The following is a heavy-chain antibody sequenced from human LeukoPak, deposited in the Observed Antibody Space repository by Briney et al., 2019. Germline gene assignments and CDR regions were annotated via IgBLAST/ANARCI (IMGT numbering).Heavy chain of an antibody. CDR2: IRSKAYGGTT. Sequence: SLRLSCTASGFTFGDYAMSWVRQAPGKGLEWVGFIRSKAYGGTTEYAASVKGIFTISRDDSKSIAYLQMNSLKTEDTAVYYCTRCLPYYDFWSGYFPYYYYYYYMDVWGKGTTVTVSS. J-gene: IGHJ6*03. CDR3: TRCLPYYDFWSGYFPYYYYYYYMDV. V-gene: IGHV3-49*04. CDR1: GFTFGDYA. D-gene: IGHD3-3*01.